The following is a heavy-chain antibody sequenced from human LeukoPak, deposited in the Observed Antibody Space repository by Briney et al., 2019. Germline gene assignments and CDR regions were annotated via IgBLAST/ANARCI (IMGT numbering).Heavy chain of an antibody. J-gene: IGHJ2*01. CDR2: IYNSERT. V-gene: IGHV4-4*09. D-gene: IGHD6-19*01. CDR1: GGSVSSYY. Sequence: SETLSLTCTVSGGSVSSYYWSWIRQPPGKGLEWLGYIYNSERTKYNSSLESRVTISVDKSKNQCFLKLSSVTAADTAVYYCARFHSGPSGWYVLWYFDLWGRGTLVTVSS. CDR3: ARFHSGPSGWYVLWYFDL.